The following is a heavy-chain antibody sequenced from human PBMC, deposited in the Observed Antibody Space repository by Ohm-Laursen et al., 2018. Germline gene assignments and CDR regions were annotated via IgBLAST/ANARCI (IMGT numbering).Heavy chain of an antibody. Sequence: SLRLSCTAFGFTFNNYAMSWVRQAPGKGLEWVANIKPDASEEHYVDSVKGRFTISRDNANNSVYLQMSSLRAEDTAVYYCAKGPRGMISSRFGAFDIWGQGTMVTVSS. V-gene: IGHV3-7*01. CDR2: IKPDASEE. J-gene: IGHJ3*02. CDR3: AKGPRGMISSRFGAFDI. D-gene: IGHD3-10*01. CDR1: GFTFNNYA.